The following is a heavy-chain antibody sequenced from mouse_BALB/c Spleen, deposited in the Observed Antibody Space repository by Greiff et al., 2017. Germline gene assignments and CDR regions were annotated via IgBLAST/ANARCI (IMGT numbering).Heavy chain of an antibody. CDR2: ISYSGST. D-gene: IGHD4-1*01. CDR3: ARNSGSYAMDY. J-gene: IGHJ4*01. V-gene: IGHV3-2*02. Sequence: DVHLVESGPGLVKPSQSLSLTCTVTGYSITSDYAWNWIRQFPGNKLEWMGYISYSGSTSYNPSLKSRISITRDTSKNQFFLQLNSVTTEDTATYYCARNSGSYAMDYWGQGTSVTVSS. CDR1: GYSITSDYA.